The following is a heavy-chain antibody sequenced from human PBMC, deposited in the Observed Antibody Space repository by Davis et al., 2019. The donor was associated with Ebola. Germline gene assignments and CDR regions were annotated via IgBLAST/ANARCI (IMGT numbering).Heavy chain of an antibody. CDR1: TFTFSSYSSYS. V-gene: IGHV3-21*01. J-gene: IGHJ6*03. CDR3: ARGPAAPPEWSYFFYYMDV. CDR2: VSSRSTYV. Sequence: PGGSLRLSCAASTFTFSSYSSYSMNWVRQAPGKGLEWVASVSSRSTYVSYADSVKGRFTISRDNAKNSLFLQMNTLRAEDTAVYYCARGPAAPPEWSYFFYYMDVWGKGTTVTVSS. D-gene: IGHD6-6*01.